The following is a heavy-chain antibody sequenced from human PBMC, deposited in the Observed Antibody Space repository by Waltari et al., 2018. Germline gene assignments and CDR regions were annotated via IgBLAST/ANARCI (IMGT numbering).Heavy chain of an antibody. CDR1: GFTFSSYW. D-gene: IGHD2-2*01. J-gene: IGHJ4*02. V-gene: IGHV3-7*01. Sequence: EVQLVESGGGLVQPGGSLRLSCAASGFTFSSYWMSWVRQAPGKGLEWVANIKQDGSEKYYVDSVKGRFTISRDNAKNSLYLQMNSLRAEDTAVYYCARGKSVVVPAAMDYWGQGTLVTVSS. CDR2: IKQDGSEK. CDR3: ARGKSVVVPAAMDY.